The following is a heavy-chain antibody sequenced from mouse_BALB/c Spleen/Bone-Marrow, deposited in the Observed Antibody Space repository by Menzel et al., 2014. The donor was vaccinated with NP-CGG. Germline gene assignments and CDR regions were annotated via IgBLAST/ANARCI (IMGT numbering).Heavy chain of an antibody. CDR3: ASYYYGSSLFAY. V-gene: IGHV14-3*02. Sequence: EVQVVESGAELVKPGASVKLSCTASGFNIKDTYMHWVKQRPEQGLEWIGRIDPANGNTKYDPKFQGKATITADTSSNTAYLQLSSLTSEDTVVYYCASYYYGSSLFAYWGQGTLVTVSA. D-gene: IGHD1-1*01. CDR2: IDPANGNT. J-gene: IGHJ3*01. CDR1: GFNIKDTY.